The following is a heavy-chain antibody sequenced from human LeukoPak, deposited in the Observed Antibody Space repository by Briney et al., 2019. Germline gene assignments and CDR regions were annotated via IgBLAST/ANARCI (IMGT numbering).Heavy chain of an antibody. V-gene: IGHV3-7*01. CDR3: ARDRNYDFWSGYYYYYMDV. Sequence: PGGSLRLSCAASGFTFSSYWMSWVRQAPGKGLEWVANIKQDGGEKYYVDSVKGRFTISRDNAKNSLYLQMNSLRAEDTAVYYCARDRNYDFWSGYYYYYMDVWGKGTTVTVSS. J-gene: IGHJ6*03. CDR2: IKQDGGEK. D-gene: IGHD3-3*01. CDR1: GFTFSSYW.